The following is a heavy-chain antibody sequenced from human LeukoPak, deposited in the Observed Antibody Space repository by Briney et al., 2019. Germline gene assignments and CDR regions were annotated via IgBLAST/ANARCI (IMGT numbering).Heavy chain of an antibody. V-gene: IGHV3-30*02. D-gene: IGHD6-13*01. Sequence: GGSLRLSCAASGFTFSSYGMHWVRQAPGKGLEWVAFIRYDGSNKYYADSVKGRFTISRDNSKNTLYLQMNSLRAEDTAVYYCAKRGVSSSWTGGYFDYWGQGTLVTVSS. CDR3: AKRGVSSSWTGGYFDY. CDR2: IRYDGSNK. CDR1: GFTFSSYG. J-gene: IGHJ4*02.